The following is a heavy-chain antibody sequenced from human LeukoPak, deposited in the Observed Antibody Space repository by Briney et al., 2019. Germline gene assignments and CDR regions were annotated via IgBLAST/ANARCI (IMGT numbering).Heavy chain of an antibody. V-gene: IGHV3-48*04. CDR1: GFTFSNYS. D-gene: IGHD6-13*01. J-gene: IGHJ3*02. CDR2: ISSSSSTI. CDR3: ARNTGSSSWYFPDAFDI. Sequence: GGSLRLSCAASGFTFSNYSMNWVRQAPGKGLEWVSYISSSSSTIYYADSVKGRFTISRDNAKNSLYLQMNSLRAEDTAVYYCARNTGSSSWYFPDAFDIWGQGTMVTVSS.